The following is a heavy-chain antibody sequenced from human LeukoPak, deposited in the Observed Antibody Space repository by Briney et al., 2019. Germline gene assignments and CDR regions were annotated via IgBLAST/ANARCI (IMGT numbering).Heavy chain of an antibody. CDR1: GFTFSSYG. V-gene: IGHV3-30*02. Sequence: GGSLRLSCAASGFTFSSYGTHWVRQAPGKGLEWVAFIRYDGSNKYYADSVKGRFTISRDNAKNSLYLQMNSLRAEDTAVYYCARGALDAFDIWGQGTMVTVSS. CDR2: IRYDGSNK. J-gene: IGHJ3*02. CDR3: ARGALDAFDI.